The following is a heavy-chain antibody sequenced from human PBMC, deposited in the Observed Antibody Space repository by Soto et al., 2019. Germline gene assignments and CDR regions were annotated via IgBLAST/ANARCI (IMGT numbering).Heavy chain of an antibody. CDR1: GYSFTSYW. CDR3: ARRKTAAAASYYYYGMDV. CDR2: IDPSDSYT. D-gene: IGHD6-13*01. V-gene: IGHV5-10-1*01. J-gene: IGHJ6*02. Sequence: GESLKISCKGSGYSFTSYWISWVRQMPGKGLEWMGRIDPSDSYTNYSPSFQGHVTISADKSISTAYLQWSSLKASDTAMYYCARRKTAAAASYYYYGMDVWGQGTTVTVAS.